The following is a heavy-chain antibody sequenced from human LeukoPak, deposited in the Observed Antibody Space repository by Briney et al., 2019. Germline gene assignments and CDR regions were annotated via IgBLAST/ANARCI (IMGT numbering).Heavy chain of an antibody. Sequence: GGSLRLSCAASGFTFSSYAMSWVRQAPGKGLEWVSAISGSGGSTYYADSVKGRFTISRDNSKNTLYLQMNSLRAEDTAVYYCAMDRTVTTSAFDIWGQGTMVTVSS. CDR2: ISGSGGST. CDR3: AMDRTVTTSAFDI. CDR1: GFTFSSYA. J-gene: IGHJ3*02. D-gene: IGHD4-17*01. V-gene: IGHV3-23*01.